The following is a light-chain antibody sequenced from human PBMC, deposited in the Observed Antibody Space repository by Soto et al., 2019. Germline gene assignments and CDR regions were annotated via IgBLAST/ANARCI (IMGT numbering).Light chain of an antibody. V-gene: IGLV2-23*03. CDR2: EGS. CDR3: CSFAGGITFWV. J-gene: IGLJ3*02. Sequence: QSALTQPASVSGSPGQSITISCTGTSSDIGGYNVVSWYQQHPGKAPKLMIYEGSQRPSGISSRFSGSKSGNTASLTISGLQTEDEADYYCCSFAGGITFWVFGGGSKLTVL. CDR1: SSDIGGYNV.